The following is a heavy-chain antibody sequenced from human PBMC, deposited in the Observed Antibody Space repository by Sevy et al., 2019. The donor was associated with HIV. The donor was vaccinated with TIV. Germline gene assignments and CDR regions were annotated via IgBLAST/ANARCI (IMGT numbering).Heavy chain of an antibody. V-gene: IGHV4-34*01. CDR2: INHSGST. J-gene: IGHJ5*02. CDR3: ARAPPVVVVPGAPSWFDP. CDR1: SGSFSGYY. Sequence: SETLSLTCAVYSGSFSGYYWNWIRQSPGKGLEWIGEINHSGSTHYNPSLKSRVTISVDTSTNQFSLRLNSVTAADTAVYYCARAPPVVVVPGAPSWFDPWGQGTLVTVSS. D-gene: IGHD2-2*01.